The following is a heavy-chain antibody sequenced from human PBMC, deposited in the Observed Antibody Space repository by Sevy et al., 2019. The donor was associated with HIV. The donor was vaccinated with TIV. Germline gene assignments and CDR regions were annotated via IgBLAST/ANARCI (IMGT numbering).Heavy chain of an antibody. CDR3: ARESGEAAFDI. J-gene: IGHJ3*02. Sequence: GGSLRLSCAASGFTFSSYWMSWVRQAPGKGLEWVANINQDGSEKYYVDSVKGRFTISRDNANNSLYLQMNSLRAEDTAVYYCARESGEAAFDIWGQGTMVTVSS. CDR2: INQDGSEK. V-gene: IGHV3-7*01. D-gene: IGHD3-3*01. CDR1: GFTFSSYW.